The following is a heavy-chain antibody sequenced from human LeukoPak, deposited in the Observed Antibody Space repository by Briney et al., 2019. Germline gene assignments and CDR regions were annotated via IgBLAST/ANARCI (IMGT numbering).Heavy chain of an antibody. V-gene: IGHV4-59*08. CDR3: AASITMVRGVTRTLDY. CDR1: GGSISSYY. D-gene: IGHD3-10*01. Sequence: SETLSLTCTVSGGSISSYYWSWIRQPPGKGLEWIGYIYYSGSTDYNPSLKSRVTISVDTSKNQFSLKLSSVTAADTAVYYCAASITMVRGVTRTLDYWGQGTLVTVSS. CDR2: IYYSGST. J-gene: IGHJ4*02.